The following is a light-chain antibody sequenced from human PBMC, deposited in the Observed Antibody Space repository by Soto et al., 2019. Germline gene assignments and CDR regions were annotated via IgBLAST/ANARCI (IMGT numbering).Light chain of an antibody. CDR2: GNN. CDR3: QSYDSSLSGSV. CDR1: SSNIGAGYD. Sequence: QSVLTQPPSVSGAPGQRVTMSCTGSSSNIGAGYDVHWYQQLPGTPPKLLIYGNNNRPSGVPDRFSGSKSGTSASLAITGLQAEDEADYYCQSYDSSLSGSVFGGGTKVTVL. V-gene: IGLV1-40*01. J-gene: IGLJ2*01.